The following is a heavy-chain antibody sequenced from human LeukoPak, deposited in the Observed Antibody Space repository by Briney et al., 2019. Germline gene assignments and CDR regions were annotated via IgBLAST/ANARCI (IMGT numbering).Heavy chain of an antibody. D-gene: IGHD3-9*01. CDR3: ARAHYDILTGPDGALDY. Sequence: PSETLSLTCTVSGYSISSGYYWSWIRQPPGKGLEWIGSIYHSGSTYYNPSLKSRVTISVDTSKNQFSLKLSSVTAADTAVYYCARAHYDILTGPDGALDYWGQGTLVTVSS. J-gene: IGHJ4*02. CDR1: GYSISSGYY. CDR2: IYHSGST. V-gene: IGHV4-38-2*02.